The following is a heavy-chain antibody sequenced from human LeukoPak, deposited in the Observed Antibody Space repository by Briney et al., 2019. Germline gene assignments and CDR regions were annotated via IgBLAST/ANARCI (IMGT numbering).Heavy chain of an antibody. CDR1: GFTISTYG. J-gene: IGHJ4*02. Sequence: GGSLRLSCAASGFTISTYGMHWVRQAPGKGLEWVALISYDGSDKYYADSVKGRFTISRDNSKNTLYLQMNSLRAEDTAVYYCARDVEQVFLYCGGDCYSAFDYWGQGTLVTVSS. V-gene: IGHV3-30*03. D-gene: IGHD2-21*01. CDR3: ARDVEQVFLYCGGDCYSAFDY. CDR2: ISYDGSDK.